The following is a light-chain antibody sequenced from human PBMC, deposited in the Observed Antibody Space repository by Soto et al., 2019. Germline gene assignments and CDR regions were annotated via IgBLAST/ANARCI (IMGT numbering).Light chain of an antibody. J-gene: IGKJ5*01. V-gene: IGKV3-11*01. CDR1: RSVSSY. CDR3: EQRYAWPPIT. CDR2: DAS. Sequence: EIVLTQSPATLSLSPGERATLSCRASRSVSSYLAWYQQKPGQAPRLLIYDASNRAAGIPARFSGSGSETDFTLIISNLVPEDFAVYYCEQRYAWPPITFGQGTRVEIK.